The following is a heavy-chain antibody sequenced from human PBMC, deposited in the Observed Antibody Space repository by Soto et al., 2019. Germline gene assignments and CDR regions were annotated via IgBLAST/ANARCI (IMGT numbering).Heavy chain of an antibody. CDR3: ATRTDYYYGSGSLGGMDV. V-gene: IGHV4-31*03. CDR2: IYYSGST. J-gene: IGHJ6*02. D-gene: IGHD3-10*01. Sequence: QVQLQESGPGLVKPSQTLSLTCTVSGGSISSGSYYWSWIRQLPGKGLEWIGYIYYSGSTYYNPSLQTRVTISIDTSNNQYSLKPNSVTAADTAVYYCATRTDYYYGSGSLGGMDVWGQGTTVTVSS. CDR1: GGSISSGSYY.